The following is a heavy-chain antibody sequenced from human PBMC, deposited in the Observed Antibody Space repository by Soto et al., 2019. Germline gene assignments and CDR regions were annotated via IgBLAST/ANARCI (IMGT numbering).Heavy chain of an antibody. V-gene: IGHV1-69*01. Sequence: QVQLVQSGAEVKKPGSSVKVSCKASGGTFSSYAISWVRQAPGQGLEWMGGIIPIFGTANYAQKFQGRVTITADESTSTAYMELSSLRSEDTAVYYCARDRRITGTYYHYGMDVWGQGTTVTVSS. CDR2: IIPIFGTA. D-gene: IGHD1-20*01. J-gene: IGHJ6*02. CDR1: GGTFSSYA. CDR3: ARDRRITGTYYHYGMDV.